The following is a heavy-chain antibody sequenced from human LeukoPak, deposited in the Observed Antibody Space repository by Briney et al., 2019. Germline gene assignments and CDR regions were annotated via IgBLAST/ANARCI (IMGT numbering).Heavy chain of an antibody. V-gene: IGHV4-61*10. Sequence: PSETLSLTCTVSGGSISNGGYYWSWIRQPAGKGLEWIGYIYYSGSTNYNPSLKSRVTISVDTSKNQFSLKLSSVTAADTAVYCCAGGLLRLADWGQGTLVTVSS. CDR1: GGSISNGGYY. CDR3: AGGLLRLAD. CDR2: IYYSGST. D-gene: IGHD1-26*01. J-gene: IGHJ4*02.